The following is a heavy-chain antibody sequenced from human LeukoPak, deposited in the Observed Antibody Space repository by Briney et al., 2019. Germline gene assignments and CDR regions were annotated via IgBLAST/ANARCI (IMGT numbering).Heavy chain of an antibody. CDR1: GFTFSSYA. V-gene: IGHV3-21*05. J-gene: IGHJ4*02. Sequence: GGSLRLSCAASGFTFSSYAMSWVRQAPGKGLEWVSYISSSSSYTNYADSVKGRFTISRDNAKNSLYLQMNSLRAEDTAVYYCARGGAGTKPFDYWGQGTLVTVSS. D-gene: IGHD6-19*01. CDR2: ISSSSSYT. CDR3: ARGGAGTKPFDY.